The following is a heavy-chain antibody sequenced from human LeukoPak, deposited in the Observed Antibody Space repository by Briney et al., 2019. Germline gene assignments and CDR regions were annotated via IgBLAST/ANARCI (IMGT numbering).Heavy chain of an antibody. Sequence: SGTLSLTCGVSGGSISSTNWWTWVRQPPGGGLEWIGEVHLSGRTHYNPSRESRVTMSVDMSENHISLKLTSVTAADTAVYYCAREGGFYRPLDYSGQGTLVIVSS. CDR2: VHLSGRT. J-gene: IGHJ4*02. CDR1: GGSISSTNW. V-gene: IGHV4-4*02. D-gene: IGHD2/OR15-2a*01. CDR3: AREGGFYRPLDY.